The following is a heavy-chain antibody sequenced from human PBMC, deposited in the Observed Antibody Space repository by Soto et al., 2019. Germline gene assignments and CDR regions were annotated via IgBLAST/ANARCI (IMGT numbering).Heavy chain of an antibody. J-gene: IGHJ6*03. Sequence: GASVKVSCKASGYTFTSYGISWVRQAPGQGLEWMGWISAYNGNTNYAQKLQGRVTMTTDTSTSTAYMELRSLRSDDTAAYYCARDEEHFGYYYMDVWGKGTKVTVSS. D-gene: IGHD1-1*01. V-gene: IGHV1-18*01. CDR1: GYTFTSYG. CDR3: ARDEEHFGYYYMDV. CDR2: ISAYNGNT.